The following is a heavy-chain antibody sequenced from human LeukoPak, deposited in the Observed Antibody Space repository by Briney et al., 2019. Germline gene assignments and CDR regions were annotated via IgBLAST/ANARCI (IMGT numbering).Heavy chain of an antibody. V-gene: IGHV4-38-2*01. J-gene: IGHJ4*02. CDR3: AGGATIVRGPIDY. D-gene: IGHD3-10*01. Sequence: SETLSLTCAVSGYSISRGYYWGWIRQPPGNGLEWIGSIYHSGSIYYNPSLKSRVTIAVDTPKNQFSLKLNSVTAADTAVYYCAGGATIVRGPIDYWGQGTLVTVSS. CDR1: GYSISRGYY. CDR2: IYHSGSI.